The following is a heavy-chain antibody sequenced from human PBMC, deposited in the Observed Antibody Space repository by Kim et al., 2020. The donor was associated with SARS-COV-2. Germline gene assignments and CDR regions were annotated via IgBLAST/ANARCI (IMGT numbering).Heavy chain of an antibody. CDR3: TARYNWNRAFDI. D-gene: IGHD1-20*01. V-gene: IGHV3-15*01. J-gene: IGHJ3*02. Sequence: LSLTCAASGFTFSNAWMSWVRQAPGKGLEWVGRFKSKTDGGTTDYAAPVKGRFTISRDDSKNTLYLQMNSLKTEDTAVYYCTARYNWNRAFDIWGQGTMVTVSS. CDR1: GFTFSNAW. CDR2: FKSKTDGGTT.